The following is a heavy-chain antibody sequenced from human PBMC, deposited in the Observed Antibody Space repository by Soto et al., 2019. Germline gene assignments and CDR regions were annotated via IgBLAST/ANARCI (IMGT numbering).Heavy chain of an antibody. J-gene: IGHJ5*02. Sequence: PSETLSLTCAVYGGSFSGYYWSWIRQPPGKGLEWIGEINHSGSTNYNPSLKSRVTISVDTSKNQFSLKLSSVTAADTAVYYCARDGSGNWFDPWGQGTLVTVS. CDR1: GGSFSGYY. CDR2: INHSGST. CDR3: ARDGSGNWFDP. V-gene: IGHV4-34*01. D-gene: IGHD6-19*01.